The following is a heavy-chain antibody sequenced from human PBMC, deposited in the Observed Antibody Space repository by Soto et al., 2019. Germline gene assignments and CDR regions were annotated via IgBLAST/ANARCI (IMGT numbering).Heavy chain of an antibody. CDR3: IRNLDS. Sequence: QVQLQESGPGLVEPSGTLSLTCAVSSGSISLNTWWHWVRQPPGKGLEWIGEISHSGITNYNPSLKSRVSISVDKSKNQFSLRLNSVTAADTAVYYCIRNLDSWGQGTLVTVSS. V-gene: IGHV4-4*02. J-gene: IGHJ4*02. CDR1: SGSISLNTW. CDR2: ISHSGIT.